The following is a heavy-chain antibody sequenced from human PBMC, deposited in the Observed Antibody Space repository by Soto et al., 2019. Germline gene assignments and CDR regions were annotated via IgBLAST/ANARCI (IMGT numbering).Heavy chain of an antibody. D-gene: IGHD6-19*01. CDR3: VKVGNSGWYDY. V-gene: IGHV3-64D*06. CDR2: ISSSGGST. Sequence: EVPLVESGGGLVQPGGSLRLSCSASGYTFSSYAIHWVRQAPGKGLEYVSLISSSGGSTNYADSVKGRFTISRDNSKNTVYLQMSSLRPEDTAVYYCVKVGNSGWYDYWGQGTLVTVSS. J-gene: IGHJ4*02. CDR1: GYTFSSYA.